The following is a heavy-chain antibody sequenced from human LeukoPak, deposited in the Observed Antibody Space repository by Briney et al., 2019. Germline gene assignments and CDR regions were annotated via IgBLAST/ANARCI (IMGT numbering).Heavy chain of an antibody. D-gene: IGHD1-26*01. Sequence: ASVKVSCKASGYTFTSYGISWVRQAPGQGLEWMGWISAYNGNTNYAQKFQGRVTMTRDTSTGTVYMELSSLRSEDTAVYYCAREVGIRGHFDYWGRGTPVTVSS. CDR2: ISAYNGNT. CDR3: AREVGIRGHFDY. CDR1: GYTFTSYG. V-gene: IGHV1-18*01. J-gene: IGHJ4*02.